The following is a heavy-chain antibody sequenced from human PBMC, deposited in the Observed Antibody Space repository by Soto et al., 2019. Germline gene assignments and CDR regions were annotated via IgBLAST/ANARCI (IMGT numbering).Heavy chain of an antibody. Sequence: PGGSLRLSCAASGFTFSNYWMHWVRQSPGKGLVWVSRINSDETITSYADSVKGRFTISRDNAKNTLYLQMSSLRVEGTALYYCVCFECGRTAVVTAMEANGYWGQGTLVTVSS. V-gene: IGHV3-74*01. CDR1: GFTFSNYW. D-gene: IGHD2-21*02. CDR2: INSDETIT. J-gene: IGHJ4*02. CDR3: VCFECGRTAVVTAMEANGY.